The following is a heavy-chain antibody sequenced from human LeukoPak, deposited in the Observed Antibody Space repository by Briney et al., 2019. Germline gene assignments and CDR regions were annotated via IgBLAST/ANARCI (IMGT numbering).Heavy chain of an antibody. Sequence: PGGSLRLSCAASGFTFSTYTMNWVRQAPGKGLEWVSYISSSSSAIFYADSVKGRPTISRDNAKNSLYLQMNSLRDEDTAVYFCARDPGDYWGQGTLVTVSS. CDR1: GFTFSTYT. CDR3: ARDPGDY. J-gene: IGHJ4*02. V-gene: IGHV3-48*02. CDR2: ISSSSSAI. D-gene: IGHD3-10*01.